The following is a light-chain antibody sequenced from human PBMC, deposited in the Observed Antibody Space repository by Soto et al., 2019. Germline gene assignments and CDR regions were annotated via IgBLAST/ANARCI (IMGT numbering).Light chain of an antibody. CDR1: QSISRY. CDR2: AAS. CDR3: QHSYTSPFT. Sequence: DIQMTQSPSSLSASVGDRITITCRASQSISRYLNWYQQKPGKPPNLLIYAASNLQSGVPSRFSGRGSGTYFTLTISSLQPEDFSTYHCQHSYTSPFTFGPGTKVDIK. J-gene: IGKJ3*01. V-gene: IGKV1-39*01.